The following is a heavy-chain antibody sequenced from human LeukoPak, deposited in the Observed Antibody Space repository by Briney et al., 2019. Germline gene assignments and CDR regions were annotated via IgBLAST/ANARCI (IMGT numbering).Heavy chain of an antibody. CDR1: GFTVSDYY. Sequence: GGSLRLSCAASGFTVSDYYMNWVRQAPGKGLEWVSVIYRGGFTYYADSVRGRFSISRDNSKNTLYLQMNSLRAEDTALYYCAREFLGFHPWGQGTLVAVSS. V-gene: IGHV3-53*01. CDR3: AREFLGFHP. CDR2: IYRGGFT. J-gene: IGHJ5*02. D-gene: IGHD2/OR15-2a*01.